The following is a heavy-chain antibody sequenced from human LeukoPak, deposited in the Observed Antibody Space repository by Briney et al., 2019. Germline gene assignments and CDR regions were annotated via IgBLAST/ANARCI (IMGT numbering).Heavy chain of an antibody. Sequence: GGSLRLSCAASGFAFSDYSMNWFRQAPGKGLEWVSSIYSNTIYIYYSDSVKGRFTISRDNAKNSLYLRMNSLRVEDTAVYYCARDSSGWSRDYWGQGTLVTVSS. V-gene: IGHV3-21*01. CDR1: GFAFSDYS. D-gene: IGHD6-19*01. CDR2: IYSNTIYI. CDR3: ARDSSGWSRDY. J-gene: IGHJ4*02.